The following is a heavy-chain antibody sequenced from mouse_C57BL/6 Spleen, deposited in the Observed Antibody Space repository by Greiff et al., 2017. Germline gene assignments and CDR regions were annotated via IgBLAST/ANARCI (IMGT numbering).Heavy chain of an antibody. V-gene: IGHV1-81*01. D-gene: IGHD1-1*01. Sequence: QVQLQQSGAELARPGASVKLSCKASGYTFTSYGISWVKQRTGQGLEWIGEIYPRSGNTYYNEKFKGKATLTADKSSSTAYIEVRSLTSERSAVYFCARGDYGSSYWYFDVWGTGTTVTVAS. CDR1: GYTFTSYG. J-gene: IGHJ1*03. CDR2: IYPRSGNT. CDR3: ARGDYGSSYWYFDV.